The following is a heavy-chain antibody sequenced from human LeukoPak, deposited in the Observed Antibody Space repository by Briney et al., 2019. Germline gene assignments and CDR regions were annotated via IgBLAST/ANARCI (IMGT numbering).Heavy chain of an antibody. CDR3: ASAGPITIFEPPLDY. J-gene: IGHJ4*02. CDR2: IYYSGST. D-gene: IGHD3-3*01. CDR1: GGSVSSGSYY. Sequence: SETLSLTCTVSGGSVSSGSYYWSWIRQPPGKGLEWIGYIYYSGSTNYNPSLKSRVTISVDTSKNQFSLKLSSVTAADTAVYYCASAGPITIFEPPLDYWGQGTLVTVSS. V-gene: IGHV4-61*01.